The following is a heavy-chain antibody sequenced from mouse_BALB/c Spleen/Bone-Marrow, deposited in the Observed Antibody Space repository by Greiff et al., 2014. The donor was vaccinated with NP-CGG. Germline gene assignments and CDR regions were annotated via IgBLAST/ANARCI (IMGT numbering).Heavy chain of an antibody. CDR2: ISNGGGST. CDR3: ARLGDYSYFDY. J-gene: IGHJ2*01. D-gene: IGHD1-1*01. V-gene: IGHV5-12*02. CDR1: GFSFNDYY. Sequence: EVKLMESGGGLVQPGGSLKLSCATSGFSFNDYYMYWIRQTPEKRLEWVAYISNGGGSTYYPDTVKGRFTITRDNAKNTLYLQMSRLKSEDTAMYYCARLGDYSYFDYWGQGTTLTVSS.